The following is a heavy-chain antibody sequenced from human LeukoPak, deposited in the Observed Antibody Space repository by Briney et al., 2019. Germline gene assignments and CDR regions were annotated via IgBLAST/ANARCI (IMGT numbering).Heavy chain of an antibody. CDR1: GYTFTGYY. CDR3: AREYYYGSNWFDP. V-gene: IGHV1-2*02. D-gene: IGHD3-10*01. J-gene: IGHJ5*02. Sequence: ASVKVSCKASGYTFTGYYMHWVRQAPGQGLEWMGWINPNSGGTNYAQKFQGRVTMTRDTSISTAYMELSRLRSDDTAVYYFAREYYYGSNWFDPWGQGTLVTVSS. CDR2: INPNSGGT.